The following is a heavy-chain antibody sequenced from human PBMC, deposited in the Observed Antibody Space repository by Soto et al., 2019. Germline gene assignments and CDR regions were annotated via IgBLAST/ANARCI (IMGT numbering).Heavy chain of an antibody. D-gene: IGHD2-2*01. V-gene: IGHV3-11*06. CDR3: ARVRYYYYYGMDV. CDR1: VFTFSDYY. CDR2: ISSSSSYT. Sequence: QVQLGESGGGLVKPGGSLRLSCAASVFTFSDYYMSWICQAPGKGLEWVSYISSSSSYTNFADSVKGRFTISRDNAKNSLYLKMNSLRAEDTAVDYCARVRYYYYYGMDVWGQGTTVTVSS. J-gene: IGHJ6*02.